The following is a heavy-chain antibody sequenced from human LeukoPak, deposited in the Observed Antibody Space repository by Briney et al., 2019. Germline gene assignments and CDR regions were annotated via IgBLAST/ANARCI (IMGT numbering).Heavy chain of an antibody. J-gene: IGHJ4*02. Sequence: GGSLRLSCAASGFTFSDYSMNWVRQAPGKGLEWISYIGIDSGNTNYADSVKGRFTISGDKAKNSLYLQMNSLRAEDTAVYYCARYTPYSGYDYTIAVAGSCFDYWGQGTLVTVSS. CDR3: ARYTPYSGYDYTIAVAGSCFDY. V-gene: IGHV3-48*01. CDR2: IGIDSGNT. CDR1: GFTFSDYS. D-gene: IGHD5-12*01.